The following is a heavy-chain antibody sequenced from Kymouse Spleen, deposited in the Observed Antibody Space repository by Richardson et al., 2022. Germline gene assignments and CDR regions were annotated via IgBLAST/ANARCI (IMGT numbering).Heavy chain of an antibody. V-gene: IGHV4-39*01. D-gene: IGHD6-19*01. CDR2: IYYSGST. Sequence: QLQLQESGPGLVKPSETLSLTCTVSGGSISSSSYYWGWIRQPPGKGLEWIGSIYYSGSTYYNPSLKSRVTISVDTSKNQFSLKLSSVTAADTAVYYCARHMEQWPFYYYYGMDVWGQGTTVTVSS. CDR3: ARHMEQWPFYYYYGMDV. CDR1: GGSISSSSYY. J-gene: IGHJ6*02.